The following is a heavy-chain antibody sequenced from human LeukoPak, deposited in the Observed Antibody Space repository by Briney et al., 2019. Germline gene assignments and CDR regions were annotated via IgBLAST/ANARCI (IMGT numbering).Heavy chain of an antibody. Sequence: PGGSLRLSCAASGFTVSTSYQSWVSQAPGKGLEWVSVIYSGGSTYYADSVKGRFTISRDNSKNTLYLHMNSLRAEDSAVYYCASNGGNSGSFLQLDYWGQGTLVTVSS. CDR1: GFTVSTSY. J-gene: IGHJ4*02. D-gene: IGHD1-26*01. V-gene: IGHV3-66*02. CDR3: ASNGGNSGSFLQLDY. CDR2: IYSGGST.